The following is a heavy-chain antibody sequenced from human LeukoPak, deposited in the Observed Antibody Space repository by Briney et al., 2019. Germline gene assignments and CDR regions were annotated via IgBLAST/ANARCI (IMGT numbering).Heavy chain of an antibody. D-gene: IGHD4-17*01. CDR3: ARDKGDYGDYYWFDP. CDR1: GGSISSDY. J-gene: IGHJ5*02. Sequence: SETLSLTCTVSGGSISSDYWSWIRQPPGKGLEWIGYIYHSGSTNYNPSLKSRVTISVHTSKNQFSLKLSSVTAADTAVYYCARDKGDYGDYYWFDPWGQGTLVTVSS. V-gene: IGHV4-59*01. CDR2: IYHSGST.